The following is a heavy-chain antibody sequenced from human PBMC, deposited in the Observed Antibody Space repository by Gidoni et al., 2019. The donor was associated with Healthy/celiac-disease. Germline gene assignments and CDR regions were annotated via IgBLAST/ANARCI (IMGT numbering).Heavy chain of an antibody. J-gene: IGHJ4*02. Sequence: QLQLQESGPGLVKPSETLSLTCTVSGGSISSSSYYWGWIRQPPGKGLEWIGSIYYSGSTYYNPSLKSRVTISVDTSKNQFSLKLSSVTAADTAVYYCARDEDLRGFDYWGQGTLVTVSS. CDR1: GGSISSSSYY. D-gene: IGHD3-10*01. CDR2: IYYSGST. V-gene: IGHV4-39*07. CDR3: ARDEDLRGFDY.